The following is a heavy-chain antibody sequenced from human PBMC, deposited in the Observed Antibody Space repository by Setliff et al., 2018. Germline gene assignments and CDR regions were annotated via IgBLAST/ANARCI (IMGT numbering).Heavy chain of an antibody. V-gene: IGHV3-49*04. J-gene: IGHJ4*02. CDR3: TRGYGDYAY. CDR2: IRSKGYGGTT. Sequence: GGSLRLSCTASGFTFGDYAMSWVRQAPGKGLEWVGSIRSKGYGGTTEYAASVKGRFTISRDDSKSIAYLQMNSLKSEDTAVYYCTRGYGDYAYWGQGTLVTVSS. D-gene: IGHD4-17*01. CDR1: GFTFGDYA.